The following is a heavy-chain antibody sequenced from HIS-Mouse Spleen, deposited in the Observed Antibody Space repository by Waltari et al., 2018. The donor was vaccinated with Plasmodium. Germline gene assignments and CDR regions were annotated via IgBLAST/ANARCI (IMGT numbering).Heavy chain of an antibody. CDR1: GFPFGSYW. J-gene: IGHJ2*01. V-gene: IGHV3-7*01. CDR2: IKQDGSEK. Sequence: EVQLVESGGGLVQPGGSLGLAGAASGFPFGSYWMSWVRQAPGKGLEWVANIKQDGSEKYYVDSVKGRFTISRDNAKNSLYLQMNSLRAEDTAVYYCASSWYWYFDLWGRGTLVTVSS. D-gene: IGHD6-13*01. CDR3: ASSWYWYFDL.